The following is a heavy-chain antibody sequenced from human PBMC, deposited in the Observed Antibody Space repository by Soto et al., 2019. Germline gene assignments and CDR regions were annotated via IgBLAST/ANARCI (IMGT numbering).Heavy chain of an antibody. Sequence: EVQVVESGGGLVQPGGSLRLSCAASGFTFSSYEMNWVRQAPGKGLEWVSYISSSGSSIYYADSVKGRFTISRDNAKTSLKLQMTSLRAADTPVYYSATEERYCPSTSCSNWSFHLWARGTLVHVSP. V-gene: IGHV3-48*03. CDR2: ISSSGSSI. J-gene: IGHJ2*01. CDR1: GFTFSSYE. D-gene: IGHD2-2*01. CDR3: ATEERYCPSTSCSNWSFHL.